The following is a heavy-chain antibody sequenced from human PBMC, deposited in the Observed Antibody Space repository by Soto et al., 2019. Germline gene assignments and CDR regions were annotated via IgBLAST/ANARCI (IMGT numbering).Heavy chain of an antibody. Sequence: QMQLQESGPGLVKPSETLSLTCTVSGVSISGYYRTWIRQTAAKGVEWIRRMYISGATNYISSLKSRGTMSVDTSKNDVSLKLRSVTAADTGVYYGASDQIKLNVFDFRGQGTMVTVSS. V-gene: IGHV4-4*07. J-gene: IGHJ3*01. CDR2: MYISGAT. CDR3: ASDQIKLNVFDF. CDR1: GVSISGYY.